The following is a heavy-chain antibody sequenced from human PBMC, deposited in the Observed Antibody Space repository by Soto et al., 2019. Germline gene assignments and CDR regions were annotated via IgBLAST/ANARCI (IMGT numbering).Heavy chain of an antibody. Sequence: GGSLRLSCAASGFTVTSNYMSWVRQAPGKGLEWVSLIYSDGSAYYADSVKGRFTISRDNSKNMLYLQMNSLRAEDTAVYYCAATGDYCSGVTCYPQGDVWGQGTTVTVSS. D-gene: IGHD2-15*01. CDR3: AATGDYCSGVTCYPQGDV. J-gene: IGHJ6*02. V-gene: IGHV3-53*01. CDR2: IYSDGSA. CDR1: GFTVTSNY.